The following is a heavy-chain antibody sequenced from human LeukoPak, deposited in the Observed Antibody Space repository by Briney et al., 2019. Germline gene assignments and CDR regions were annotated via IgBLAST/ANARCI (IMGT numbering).Heavy chain of an antibody. J-gene: IGHJ4*02. CDR1: GYTFTSYG. V-gene: IGHV1-18*01. D-gene: IGHD4-17*01. CDR2: IGAYNGNT. Sequence: ASVKVSCKASGYTFTSYGISWVRQAPGQGLEWMGWIGAYNGNTNYAQKLQGRVTMTTDTSTSTAYMELSRLRSDDTAVYYCARVKQYYGDYDDWGQGTLVTVSS. CDR3: ARVKQYYGDYDD.